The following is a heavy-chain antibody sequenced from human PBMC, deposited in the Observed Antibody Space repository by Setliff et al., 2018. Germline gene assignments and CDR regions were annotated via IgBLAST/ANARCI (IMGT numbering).Heavy chain of an antibody. V-gene: IGHV3-23*01. J-gene: IGHJ4*02. CDR3: AKDRSRDYDDSSGYDH. D-gene: IGHD3-22*01. CDR2: ITGDGGAT. Sequence: GGSLRLSCAASGFTFSNFAMGWVRQGPEKGLEWVSVITGDGGATYYIDSVKGRFTISRDNSENTLYLQMNRLRAEDTALYYCAKDRSRDYDDSSGYDHWGQGTLVTVSS. CDR1: GFTFSNFA.